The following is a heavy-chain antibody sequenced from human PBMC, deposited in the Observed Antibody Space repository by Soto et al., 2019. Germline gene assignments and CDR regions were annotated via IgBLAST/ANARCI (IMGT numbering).Heavy chain of an antibody. D-gene: IGHD3-10*01. Sequence: SQPLSLTCAISGDSVSSNSAAWNWIRQSPSRGHEWLGRTYYRSKWYNDYAVSVKSRITINPDTSKNQFSLKLTSVTAADTAVYYCGRHAPMGVRGVGLDVWGQGTTVTVSS. CDR1: GDSVSSNSAA. J-gene: IGHJ6*02. V-gene: IGHV6-1*01. CDR3: GRHAPMGVRGVGLDV. CDR2: TYYRSKWYN.